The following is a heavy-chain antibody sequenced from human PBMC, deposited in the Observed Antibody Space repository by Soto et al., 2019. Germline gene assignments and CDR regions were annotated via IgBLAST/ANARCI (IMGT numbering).Heavy chain of an antibody. J-gene: IGHJ6*02. CDR1: GFTFSSYE. V-gene: IGHV3-48*03. D-gene: IGHD3-22*01. CDR3: ARDRDQYYYDSSGYYLGYYYYGMDV. Sequence: GGSLRLSCAASGFTFSSYEMNWVRQAPGKGLEWVSYISGSGSTIYYADSVKGRFTISRDNAKNSLYLQMNSLRAEDTAVYYCARDRDQYYYDSSGYYLGYYYYGMDVWGQGTTVTVSS. CDR2: ISGSGSTI.